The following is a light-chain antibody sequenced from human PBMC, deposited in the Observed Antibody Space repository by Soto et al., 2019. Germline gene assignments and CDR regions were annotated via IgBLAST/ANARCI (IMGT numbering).Light chain of an antibody. CDR1: SGNSTYG. Sequence: QLVLTQSPSASASLGASVKLTCTLSSGNSTYGIAWHQQQPEKGPRFLMKLNSDGSHNKGDGIPDRFSGSSSGAERYLTISSLQLEDEADYYCQTWGTGIWVFGGGTKLTVL. CDR2: LNSDGSH. CDR3: QTWGTGIWV. J-gene: IGLJ3*02. V-gene: IGLV4-69*01.